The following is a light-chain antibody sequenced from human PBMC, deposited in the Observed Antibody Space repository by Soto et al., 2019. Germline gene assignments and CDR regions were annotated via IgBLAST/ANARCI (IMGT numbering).Light chain of an antibody. Sequence: QSVLTQPPSVSGSPGQSITVSCTGTSSDIGASNFVSWYQHLPGRAPKVIIFEATNRPSGVSDRFSGSKAGITASLTISGLQAADEAESFCVSYNTDDTFVFGRGTKVTVL. CDR1: SSDIGASNF. V-gene: IGLV2-14*01. CDR2: EAT. CDR3: VSYNTDDTFV. J-gene: IGLJ1*01.